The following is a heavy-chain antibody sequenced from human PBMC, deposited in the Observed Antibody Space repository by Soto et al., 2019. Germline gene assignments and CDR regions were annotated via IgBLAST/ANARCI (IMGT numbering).Heavy chain of an antibody. Sequence: EVQLLESGGGLVQPGGSLRLSCAASGFIFSDYAMSWVRQAPGKGLEWVSGISGSDTNTYYADSVKGRFTISRDNSKNTLYLQMNSLRAEDTAVYYCARGPHLVYWGQGTLVTVSS. D-gene: IGHD2-8*02. CDR2: ISGSDTNT. J-gene: IGHJ4*02. CDR1: GFIFSDYA. V-gene: IGHV3-23*01. CDR3: ARGPHLVY.